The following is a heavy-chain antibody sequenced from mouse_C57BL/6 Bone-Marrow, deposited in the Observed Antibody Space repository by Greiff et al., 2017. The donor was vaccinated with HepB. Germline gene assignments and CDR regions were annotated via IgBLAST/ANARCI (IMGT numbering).Heavy chain of an antibody. J-gene: IGHJ1*03. CDR2: ISYDGSN. V-gene: IGHV3-6*01. D-gene: IGHD1-1*01. CDR1: GYSITSGYY. CDR3: AIYYGSTHWYFDV. Sequence: EVQVVESGPGLVKPSQSLSLTCSVTGYSITSGYYWNWIRQFPGNKLEWMGYISYDGSNNYNPSLKNRISITRDTSKNQFFLKLNSVTTEDTATYYCAIYYGSTHWYFDVWGTGTTVTVSS.